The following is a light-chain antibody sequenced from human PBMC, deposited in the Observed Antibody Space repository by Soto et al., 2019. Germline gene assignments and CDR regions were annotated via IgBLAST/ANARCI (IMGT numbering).Light chain of an antibody. CDR1: SSDIGTYNF. CDR3: SSDTTTSTLI. V-gene: IGLV2-14*01. J-gene: IGLJ2*01. Sequence: QSVLTQPASVSGSPGQSITISCTGTSSDIGTYNFVSWYQQHPGKAPKLLIHEINNRPSGVSIRFSGSKSGNTASLTISGLQAEDEADYYCSSDTTTSTLIFGGGTKLT. CDR2: EIN.